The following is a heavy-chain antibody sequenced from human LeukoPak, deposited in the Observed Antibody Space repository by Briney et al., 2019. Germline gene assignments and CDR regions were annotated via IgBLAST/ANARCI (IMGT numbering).Heavy chain of an antibody. D-gene: IGHD3-3*01. CDR1: GGSISSYY. CDR3: ARTKYAGNYDFWSGFDYGMDV. CDR2: IYYSGST. Sequence: SETLSLTRTVSGGSISSYYWSWIRQPPGKGLEWIGYIYYSGSTNYNPSLKSRVTMSVDTSKNQFSLKLSSVTAADTAVYYCARTKYAGNYDFWSGFDYGMDVWGQGTTVTVSS. V-gene: IGHV4-59*12. J-gene: IGHJ6*02.